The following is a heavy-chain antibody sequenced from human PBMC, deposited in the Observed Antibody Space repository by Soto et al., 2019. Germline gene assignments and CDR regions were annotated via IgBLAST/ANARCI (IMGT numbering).Heavy chain of an antibody. V-gene: IGHV1-3*01. Sequence: ASVKVSCKASGYTFTSYAMHWVRQAPGQRLEWMGWINAGNGNTKYSQKFQGRVTITRDTSASTAYMELSSLRSEDTAVYYCAREDVVVAAIGDYWGQGTLVTVSS. CDR1: GYTFTSYA. CDR2: INAGNGNT. D-gene: IGHD2-15*01. CDR3: AREDVVVAAIGDY. J-gene: IGHJ4*02.